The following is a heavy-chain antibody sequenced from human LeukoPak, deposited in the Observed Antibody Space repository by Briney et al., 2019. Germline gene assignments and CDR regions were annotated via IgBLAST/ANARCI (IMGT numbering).Heavy chain of an antibody. J-gene: IGHJ3*02. CDR1: GFTFDDYA. CDR2: ISRNSGSI. CDR3: AKDLSSGWYGDAFDI. Sequence: GGSLRLSCAASGFTFDDYAMHWVRQAPGKGLEWVSGISRNSGSIGYADSVKGRFTISRDNAKNSLYLQMNSLRAEDTALYYCAKDLSSGWYGDAFDIWGQGTMVTVSS. V-gene: IGHV3-9*01. D-gene: IGHD6-19*01.